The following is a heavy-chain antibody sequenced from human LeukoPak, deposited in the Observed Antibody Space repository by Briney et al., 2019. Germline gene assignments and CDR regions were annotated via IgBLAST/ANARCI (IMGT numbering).Heavy chain of an antibody. J-gene: IGHJ4*02. V-gene: IGHV3-66*01. D-gene: IGHD6-13*01. Sequence: RGGSLRLSCAGSGFTVSSNHMSWVRQAPGKGLEWVSLIYNGGSTYYADSVKGRFSISRDNSKNTLFLQMNSLRAEDTAVYYCARRYSSSRNNDYWGQGTLVIVTS. CDR1: GFTVSSNH. CDR3: ARRYSSSRNNDY. CDR2: IYNGGST.